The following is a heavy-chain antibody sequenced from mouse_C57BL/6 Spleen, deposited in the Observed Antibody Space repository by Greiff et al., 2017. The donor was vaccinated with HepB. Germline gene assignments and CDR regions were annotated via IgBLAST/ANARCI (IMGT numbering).Heavy chain of an antibody. Sequence: EVKLVESGGGLVQPGESLKLSCESTEYEFPSHDMSWVRKTPEKRRELVAAINSDGGSTYYPDTMKRRVNISRDNTKKTLYLQLGSRRSEDTALYYYASGWSSYPFGYWGQGTLVTVSA. CDR2: INSDGGST. CDR3: ASGWSSYPFGY. CDR1: EYEFPSHD. D-gene: IGHD1-1*01. V-gene: IGHV5-2*01. J-gene: IGHJ3*01.